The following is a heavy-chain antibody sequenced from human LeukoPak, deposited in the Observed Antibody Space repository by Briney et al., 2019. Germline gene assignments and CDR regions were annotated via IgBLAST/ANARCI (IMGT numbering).Heavy chain of an antibody. J-gene: IGHJ3*02. V-gene: IGHV3-7*01. D-gene: IGHD3-10*01. CDR3: TRGDYYGSGTSFIDAFDT. Sequence: GGSLRLSRAASGFTFSSYWMSWVRQAPGKGLEWVANIKPDGSEKYYVDSVKGRFSVSKDNAKNSLYPLMNSLRAEDTAVYYCTRGDYYGSGTSFIDAFDTWGQGTMVTVSP. CDR1: GFTFSSYW. CDR2: IKPDGSEK.